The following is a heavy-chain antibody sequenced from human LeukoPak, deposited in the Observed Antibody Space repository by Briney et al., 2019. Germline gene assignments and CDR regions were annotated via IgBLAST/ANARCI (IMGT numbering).Heavy chain of an antibody. Sequence: SETLSLTCAVYGGSFSGYYWSWIRQPPGKGLEWIGEINHSGSTNYNPSLKSRVTISVDTSKNQFSLKLSSVTAADTAVYFCARGGVTMVRGATDWGQGTLVTVSS. J-gene: IGHJ4*02. CDR2: INHSGST. D-gene: IGHD3-10*01. CDR3: ARGGVTMVRGATD. V-gene: IGHV4-34*01. CDR1: GGSFSGYY.